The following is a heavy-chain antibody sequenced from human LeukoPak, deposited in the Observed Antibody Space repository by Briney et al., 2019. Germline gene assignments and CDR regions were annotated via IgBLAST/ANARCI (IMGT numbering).Heavy chain of an antibody. Sequence: PSETLSLTFAGYGWSFSGYYWSWIRQPPWKGRGWIGEINHSGSTNYNPSLKSRVTISVDMSKNQFSLKLSSVTAANSAVYYGASHSPYITTYDTSGPGNLVTVSS. V-gene: IGHV4-34*01. CDR1: GWSFSGYY. CDR3: ASHSPYITTYDT. CDR2: INHSGST. J-gene: IGHJ5*01. D-gene: IGHD3-3*01.